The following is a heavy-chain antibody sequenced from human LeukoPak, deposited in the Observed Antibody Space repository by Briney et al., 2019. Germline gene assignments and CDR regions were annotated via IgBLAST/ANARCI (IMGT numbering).Heavy chain of an antibody. J-gene: IGHJ4*02. CDR2: INQDGSEK. V-gene: IGHV3-7*01. CDR3: ARDQIILVRFLEWLDHQPGYYFDY. CDR1: GFTLITYW. D-gene: IGHD3-3*01. Sequence: GGSLRLSCAASGFTLITYWMTWVRQAPGKGLEWVANINQDGSEKYYVGSVKGRFTISRDNAKNSLYLQMNSLRAEDTAVYYCARDQIILVRFLEWLDHQPGYYFDYWGQGTLVTVSS.